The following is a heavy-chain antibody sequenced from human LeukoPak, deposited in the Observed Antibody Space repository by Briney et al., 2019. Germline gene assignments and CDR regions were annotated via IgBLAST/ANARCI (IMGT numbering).Heavy chain of an antibody. CDR3: ARPRRGYDSSGYVDY. Sequence: SETLSLTCTVSGGSISSYYWSWIRQPPGKGLEWIGYIYYTGSTNYNPSLKRRVTISVDTSKNQFSLKLSSVTAADTAVYYCARPRRGYDSSGYVDYWGQGTLVTVSS. J-gene: IGHJ4*02. V-gene: IGHV4-59*01. CDR1: GGSISSYY. CDR2: IYYTGST. D-gene: IGHD3-22*01.